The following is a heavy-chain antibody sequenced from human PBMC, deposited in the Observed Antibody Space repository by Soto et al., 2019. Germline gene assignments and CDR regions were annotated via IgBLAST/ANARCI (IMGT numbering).Heavy chain of an antibody. D-gene: IGHD3-10*01. Sequence: QVQLQESGPGLVKPSQTLSLTCTVSGGSISSGGYYWSWIRQHPGKGLEWIGYIYYSGSTYYNRSLKSRVTISVDTSKNQFSLKLSSVTAAETAVYYCARDSRWNYYGSGSYVDYWGQGTLVTVSS. CDR2: IYYSGST. CDR1: GGSISSGGYY. J-gene: IGHJ4*02. V-gene: IGHV4-31*03. CDR3: ARDSRWNYYGSGSYVDY.